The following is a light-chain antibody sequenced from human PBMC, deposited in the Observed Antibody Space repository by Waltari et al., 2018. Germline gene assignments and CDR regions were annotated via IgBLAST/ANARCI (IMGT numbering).Light chain of an antibody. CDR3: HVWHPDMDPGV. J-gene: IGLJ1*01. CDR1: NIGSYS. Sequence: SYALTQPPSGPVAPGTTARITCGGANIGSYSVHGYKQKPGQAPVLVIFYDSDRPSGIPERFSGSNSGNTATLTISSVEAGDEAKYYCHVWHPDMDPGVFGPGTEVSV. CDR2: YDS. V-gene: IGLV3-21*04.